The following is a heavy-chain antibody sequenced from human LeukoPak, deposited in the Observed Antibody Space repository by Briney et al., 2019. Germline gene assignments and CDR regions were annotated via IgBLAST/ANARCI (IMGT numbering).Heavy chain of an antibody. J-gene: IGHJ4*02. V-gene: IGHV5-51*01. Sequence: GESLKISCKGSGYSFTSYWIGWVRRMPGKGLEWMGIIYPGDSDTRYSPSFQGQVTISADKSISTAYLQWSSLKASDTAMYYCATAPNGYYDFWSGYYSTPRQFDYWGQGTLVTVSS. D-gene: IGHD3-3*01. CDR1: GYSFTSYW. CDR2: IYPGDSDT. CDR3: ATAPNGYYDFWSGYYSTPRQFDY.